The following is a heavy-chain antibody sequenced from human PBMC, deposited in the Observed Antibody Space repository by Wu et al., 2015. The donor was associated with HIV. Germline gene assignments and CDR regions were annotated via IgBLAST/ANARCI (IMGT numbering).Heavy chain of an antibody. Sequence: QVQLVQSGAELKKPGASLKVSCKTSGYSFTTHGITWVRQVPGQGLEWMGWISTFNGNRNYAQKFQGRVSMTTDASTNTAYLELTSLKSDDTAIYYCAREVAYFYGAANPNSRKWFDSWGQGTLVTVSS. J-gene: IGHJ5*01. CDR2: ISTFNGNR. CDR3: AREVAYFYGAANPNSRKWFDS. D-gene: IGHD3-10*01. V-gene: IGHV1-18*01. CDR1: GYSFTTHG.